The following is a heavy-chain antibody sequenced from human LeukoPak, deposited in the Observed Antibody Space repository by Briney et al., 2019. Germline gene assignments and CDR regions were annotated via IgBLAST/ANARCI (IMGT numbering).Heavy chain of an antibody. D-gene: IGHD5-18*01. CDR3: AKNTPMAPSNFQYFDY. J-gene: IGHJ4*02. V-gene: IGHV3-30*18. Sequence: TGGSLRLSCAASGFTFSSYAMHWIRQAPGKGLEWVAVISYDGINKYYADSVKGRFTISRDNSKNTLYLQMNSLRAEDTAVYYCAKNTPMAPSNFQYFDYWGQGTLVTVSS. CDR2: ISYDGINK. CDR1: GFTFSSYA.